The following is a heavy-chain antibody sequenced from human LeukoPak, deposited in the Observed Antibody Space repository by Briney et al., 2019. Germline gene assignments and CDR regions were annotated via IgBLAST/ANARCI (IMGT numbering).Heavy chain of an antibody. CDR2: INPNSGGT. CDR3: ARDFFHGGSNRGDY. V-gene: IGHV1-2*02. J-gene: IGHJ4*02. CDR1: GYTFTGYY. Sequence: GASVKVSCKASGYTFTGYYMHWVRQAPGQGLEWMGWINPNSGGTNYAQKFQGRVTMTRDTSISTAYMELSRLRSDDTAVYYCARDFFHGGSNRGDYWGQGTLVTVSS. D-gene: IGHD2-15*01.